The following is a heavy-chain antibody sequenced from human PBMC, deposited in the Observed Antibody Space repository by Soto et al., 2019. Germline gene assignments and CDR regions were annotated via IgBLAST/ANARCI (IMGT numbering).Heavy chain of an antibody. D-gene: IGHD3-16*01. CDR2: ISGGGGST. J-gene: IGHJ4*02. Sequence: EVQLLESGGGLVQPGGSLRLSCAASGFTFSSYTMSWVRQAPGKGLEWVSGISGGGGSTYYAESVKGRCTISRANSKYPLYLQMSSRRAEDTAVYYCAFPRMGALLGSFDRWGQGTLGTVSS. CDR3: AFPRMGALLGSFDR. V-gene: IGHV3-23*01. CDR1: GFTFSSYT.